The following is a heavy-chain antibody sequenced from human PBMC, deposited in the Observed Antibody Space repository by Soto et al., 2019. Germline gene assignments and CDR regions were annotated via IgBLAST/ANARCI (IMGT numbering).Heavy chain of an antibody. CDR2: IIPIVGTG. J-gene: IGHJ6*02. Sequence: QVQLVQSGAEVRKPGSSVTVSCKASGGTFSNYAISWVRQAPGQGLEWMGGIIPIVGTGSYAQKFQGRVTITADEPTRTAYMELSSLRFEATAVYYCARVVILVPTASTHYSSRIDVWGPGTTVTASS. CDR1: GGTFSNYA. V-gene: IGHV1-69*01. D-gene: IGHD2-2*01. CDR3: ARVVILVPTASTHYSSRIDV.